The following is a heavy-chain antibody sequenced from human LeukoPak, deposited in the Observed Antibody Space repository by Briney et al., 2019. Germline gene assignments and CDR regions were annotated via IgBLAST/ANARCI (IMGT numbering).Heavy chain of an antibody. V-gene: IGHV4-34*01. CDR3: ARGREVGATISFDI. CDR2: INHSGST. Sequence: PSETLSLTCAVYGGSFSGYYWSWIRQPPGKGLEWIGEINHSGSTNYNPSLKSRVTISVDTSKNQFSLKLSSVTAADTAVYCCARGREVGATISFDIWGQGTMVTVSS. CDR1: GGSFSGYY. J-gene: IGHJ3*02. D-gene: IGHD1-26*01.